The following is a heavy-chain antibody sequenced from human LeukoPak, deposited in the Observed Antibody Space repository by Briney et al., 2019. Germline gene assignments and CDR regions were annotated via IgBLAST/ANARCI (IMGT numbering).Heavy chain of an antibody. CDR2: INNDGTTT. CDR1: GFTFSSYW. V-gene: IGHV3-74*01. CDR3: AGGGVTTPTPYYYYYGMDV. Sequence: GGSLRLSCAASGFTFSSYWMHWVRQAPGKGLVWVSRINNDGTTTVYADSVRGRFTISRDNAKNTLYLQMNSLRAEDTAVYYCAGGGVTTPTPYYYYYGMDVWGQGTTVTVSS. D-gene: IGHD3-16*01. J-gene: IGHJ6*02.